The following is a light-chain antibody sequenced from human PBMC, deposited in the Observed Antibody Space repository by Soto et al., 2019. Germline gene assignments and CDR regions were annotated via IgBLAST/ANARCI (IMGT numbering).Light chain of an antibody. CDR1: QSVNKY. V-gene: IGKV3-11*01. Sequence: EIVLTHFPATLSLSPGERATLSCRASQSVNKYLAWYQQKPGQAPRLLVYDASNTATGVPARFSGSGSGTIFTLTISSLEPEDFAVYYCQQRYIWPPISFGQGTRLESK. J-gene: IGKJ5*01. CDR3: QQRYIWPPIS. CDR2: DAS.